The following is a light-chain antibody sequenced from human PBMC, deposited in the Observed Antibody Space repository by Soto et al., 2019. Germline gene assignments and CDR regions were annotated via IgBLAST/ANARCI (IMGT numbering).Light chain of an antibody. CDR2: EVT. Sequence: QSALTQPASVSGYPGQSIAISCTGTRSYVAAYNYVSWYQQHPGKAPQLMIYEVTNRPSGVSDRFSGYKSGNTASLTISGLQSEDEAHYYCTSYTSSSTPVFGTGTKVTVL. CDR3: TSYTSSSTPV. V-gene: IGLV2-14*01. J-gene: IGLJ1*01. CDR1: RSYVAAYNY.